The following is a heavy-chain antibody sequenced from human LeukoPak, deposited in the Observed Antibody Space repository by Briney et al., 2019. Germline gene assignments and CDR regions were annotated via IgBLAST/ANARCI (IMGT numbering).Heavy chain of an antibody. V-gene: IGHV4-59*08. CDR1: GASINNNF. D-gene: IGHD3-3*01. CDR2: IYSSGSA. J-gene: IGHJ4*02. Sequence: PSETLSLTCTVSGASINNNFWTWIRQPPGKGLEWIGYIYSSGSANYNPSLKSRVTISGDTSKNQISLKLTSVTAADTAVYYCARLPRYDFWSWGQGTLVTVSS. CDR3: ARLPRYDFWS.